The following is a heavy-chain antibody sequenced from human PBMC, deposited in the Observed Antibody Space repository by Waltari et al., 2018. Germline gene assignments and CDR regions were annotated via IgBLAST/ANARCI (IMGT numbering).Heavy chain of an antibody. V-gene: IGHV4-61*01. CDR1: GGSISTSKYY. D-gene: IGHD5-12*01. CDR3: ARGRLEMATNYRTPYYYYYYMDV. Sequence: QVQLQESGPGLVKPSETLSLTCTVSGGSISTSKYYWGWIRQTPGKGLEWIGYIYYSGSTNYNPSRKSRVTISVDTSKNQFSLKLSSVTAADTAVYYCARGRLEMATNYRTPYYYYYYMDVWGKWTTVTVSS. CDR2: IYYSGST. J-gene: IGHJ6*03.